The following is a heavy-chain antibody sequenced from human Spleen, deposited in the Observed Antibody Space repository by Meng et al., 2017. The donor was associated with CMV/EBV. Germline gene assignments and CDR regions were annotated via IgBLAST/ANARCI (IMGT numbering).Heavy chain of an antibody. V-gene: IGHV3-15*01. Sequence: GESLKISCAASGFTFSNAWMSWVRQAPGKGLEWVGRIKSKTDGGTTDYAAPVKGRFTISRDDSKHTLYPQMNSLKTEDTAVYYCTTSGNYRVIYGMDVWGQGTTVTVSS. CDR2: IKSKTDGGTT. CDR1: GFTFSNAW. CDR3: TTSGNYRVIYGMDV. D-gene: IGHD1-7*01. J-gene: IGHJ6*02.